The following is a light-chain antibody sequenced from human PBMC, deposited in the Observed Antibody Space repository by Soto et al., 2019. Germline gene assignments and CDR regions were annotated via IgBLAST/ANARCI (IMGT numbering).Light chain of an antibody. CDR2: STS. Sequence: DIQMTQSPSSLSASVGDRVTITCRANQGIRDALGWYQQKPGKVPKRLIYSTSRLQSGVPSRFSGSGSETEFTLTISSLQPEDFATYCCLQNSDYPFTFGHGTRL. V-gene: IGKV1-17*01. CDR1: QGIRDA. J-gene: IGKJ2*01. CDR3: LQNSDYPFT.